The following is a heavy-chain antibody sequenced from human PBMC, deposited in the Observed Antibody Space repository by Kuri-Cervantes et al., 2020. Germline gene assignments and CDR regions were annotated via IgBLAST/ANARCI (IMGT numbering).Heavy chain of an antibody. CDR1: GYTFTSYG. D-gene: IGHD2-21*01. V-gene: IGHV1-18*01. CDR2: ISAYNGDT. CDR3: ARVLEQVSDLDLSYYYYGMDV. J-gene: IGHJ6*02. Sequence: ASVKVSCKASGYTFTSYGISWVRQAPGQGLEWMGWISAYNGDTNYAQKFQGRVTMTRNTSISTAYMELSSLRSEDTAVYYCARVLEQVSDLDLSYYYYGMDVWGQGTTVTVSS.